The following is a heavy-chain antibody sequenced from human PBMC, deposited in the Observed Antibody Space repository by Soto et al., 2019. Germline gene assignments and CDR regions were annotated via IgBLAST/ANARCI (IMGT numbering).Heavy chain of an antibody. CDR3: TRERWDYGDPEWYFDL. D-gene: IGHD4-17*01. CDR2: IRSKSYGKTT. J-gene: IGHJ2*01. V-gene: IGHV3-49*05. Sequence: EVQLVESGGGLVRPGRSLRLSCSTSGFTFGDYGMTWFRQAPGKGLAWVGLIRSKSYGKTTEYADSATDRFTISRDDSKTIAYLQMKSRKADDTAVYYCTRERWDYGDPEWYFDLWGRGTLVTVSS. CDR1: GFTFGDYG.